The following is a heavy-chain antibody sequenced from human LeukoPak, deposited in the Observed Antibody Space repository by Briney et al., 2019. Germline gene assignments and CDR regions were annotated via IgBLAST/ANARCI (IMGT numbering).Heavy chain of an antibody. D-gene: IGHD6-6*01. V-gene: IGHV3-53*01. Sequence: GGSLRLSCAASGFTVSSNYMSWVRQAPGKGLEWVSVIYSGGSTYYADSVKGRFTISRDNSKNTLYLQMNSLRAEDTAVYYCARLAARDAFDIWGQGTMVTVSS. CDR1: GFTVSSNY. J-gene: IGHJ3*02. CDR3: ARLAARDAFDI. CDR2: IYSGGST.